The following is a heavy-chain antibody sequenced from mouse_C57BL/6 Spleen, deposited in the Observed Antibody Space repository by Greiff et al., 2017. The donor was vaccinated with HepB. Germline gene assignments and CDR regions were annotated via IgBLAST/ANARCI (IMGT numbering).Heavy chain of an antibody. CDR3: ARGDGSSSAWFAY. D-gene: IGHD1-1*01. V-gene: IGHV1-19*01. J-gene: IGHJ3*01. CDR2: INPYNGGT. CDR1: GYTFTDYY. Sequence: VHVKQSGPVLVKPGASVKMSCKASGYTFTDYYMNWVKQSHGKSLEWIGVINPYNGGTSYNQKFKGKATLTVDKSSSTAYMELNSLTSEDSAVYYCARGDGSSSAWFAYWGQGTLVTVSA.